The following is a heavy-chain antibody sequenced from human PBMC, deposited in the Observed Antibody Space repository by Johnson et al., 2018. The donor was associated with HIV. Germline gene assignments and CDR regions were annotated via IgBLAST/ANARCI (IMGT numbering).Heavy chain of an antibody. J-gene: IGHJ3*02. D-gene: IGHD6-13*01. V-gene: IGHV3-33*06. CDR1: GFTFSSYG. Sequence: QVQLVESGGGVVQPGRSLRLSCAASGFTFSSYGMHWVRQAPGKGLEWVAVIWYDGSNKYYADSVKGRFTISRDNSKNTLYLQMNSLRAEDTAVYYCVKGIDSSSWYAFDILGQGTMVTVSS. CDR2: IWYDGSNK. CDR3: VKGIDSSSWYAFDI.